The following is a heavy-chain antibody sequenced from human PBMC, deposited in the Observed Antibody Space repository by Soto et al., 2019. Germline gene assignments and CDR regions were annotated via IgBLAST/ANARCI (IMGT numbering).Heavy chain of an antibody. J-gene: IGHJ3*02. D-gene: IGHD3-22*01. CDR2: ISSSSSYI. CDR3: ARGSRYYDTGGAFDI. V-gene: IGHV3-21*01. CDR1: GFTFSSYS. Sequence: EVQLVESGGGLVKPGGSLRLSCAASGFTFSSYSMNWVRQAPGKGLEWVSSISSSSSYIYYADSVKGRFTISRDNAKNSLYLQMNSLRAEDTAVYYCARGSRYYDTGGAFDIWGQGTMVTVSS.